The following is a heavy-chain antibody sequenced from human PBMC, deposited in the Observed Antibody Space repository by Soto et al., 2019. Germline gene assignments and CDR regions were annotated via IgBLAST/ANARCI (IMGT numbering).Heavy chain of an antibody. V-gene: IGHV4-31*03. CDR1: GGSINSDTFC. Sequence: QLQESGPGLVWPSQTLSLTCTVSGGSINSDTFCWSWIRQHPGKGLEWIGDIYYSGTTYYSPSLRGRVAISVDPSKTQFSLNLNSVTAADTAISYFARAGNYYDPDYWGQGTLVTVSS. CDR3: ARAGNYYDPDY. CDR2: IYYSGTT. J-gene: IGHJ4*02. D-gene: IGHD3-22*01.